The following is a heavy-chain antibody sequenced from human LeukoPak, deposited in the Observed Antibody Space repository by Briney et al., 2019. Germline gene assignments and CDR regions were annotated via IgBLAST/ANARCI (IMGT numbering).Heavy chain of an antibody. D-gene: IGHD5-24*01. CDR2: ISGSGGST. Sequence: GGSLSLSCAASGFPFSSYAMSWVRQAPGKGLEWVSAISGSGGSTNYADSVKGRFTISRDNSKNTLYLQMNSLRAEDTAVYYCAKARPALDGYNRPDYWGQGTLVTVSS. V-gene: IGHV3-23*01. CDR3: AKARPALDGYNRPDY. J-gene: IGHJ4*02. CDR1: GFPFSSYA.